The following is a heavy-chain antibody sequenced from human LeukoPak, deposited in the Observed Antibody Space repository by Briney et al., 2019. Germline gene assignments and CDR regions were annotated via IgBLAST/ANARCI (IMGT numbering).Heavy chain of an antibody. CDR1: GFTFSSYW. V-gene: IGHV3-7*01. CDR2: INHNGNVN. CDR3: ARDVIAAAVYYYYYGMDV. J-gene: IGHJ6*02. Sequence: GGSLRLSCAASGFTFSSYWMNWARQAPGKGLEWVASINHNGNVNYYVDSVKGRFTISRDNAKNSLYLQMNSLRAEDTAVYYCARDVIAAAVYYYYYGMDVWGQGTTVTVSS. D-gene: IGHD6-13*01.